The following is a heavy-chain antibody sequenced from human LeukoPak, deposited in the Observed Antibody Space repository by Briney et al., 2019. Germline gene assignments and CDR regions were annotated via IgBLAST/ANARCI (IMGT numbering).Heavy chain of an antibody. J-gene: IGHJ4*02. CDR3: ARDARDGSHYY. D-gene: IGHD5-24*01. Sequence: ASVKVSCKASGGTFSSYTISWVRQAPGQGLEWMGRIIPILGIANYAQKFQGRVTITADKSTSTAYMELSSLRSEDTAVCYCARDARDGSHYYWGQGTLVTVSS. CDR2: IIPILGIA. CDR1: GGTFSSYT. V-gene: IGHV1-69*04.